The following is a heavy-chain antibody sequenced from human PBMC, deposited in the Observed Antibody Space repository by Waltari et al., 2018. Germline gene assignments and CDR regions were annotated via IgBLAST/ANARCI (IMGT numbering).Heavy chain of an antibody. CDR3: ARGVAVADQYYFDY. Sequence: VHLVPSGAEVGQPGASVQVLCKASGYSFSADGVSWGRQGPGQGLEWMGWISANNGNTNYAQKLQGRVTMTTDTSTTTAYMDLRSLTSDDTAVYYCARGVAVADQYYFDYWGQGTLVTVSS. J-gene: IGHJ4*02. CDR1: GYSFSADG. CDR2: ISANNGNT. V-gene: IGHV1-18*01. D-gene: IGHD6-19*01.